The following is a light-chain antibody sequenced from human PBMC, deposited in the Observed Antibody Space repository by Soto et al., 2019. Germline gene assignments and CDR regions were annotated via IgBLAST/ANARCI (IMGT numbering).Light chain of an antibody. J-gene: IGLJ2*01. Sequence: QSALTQPASVSGSPGQSITIFCAGTMRDIGAYNLVSWYQQHPGRAPQLIIYEVRNRPSGSSFRFSGSKSGNTASLTISGLQAEDEADYYCSSFTSRSSLIFGGATKLTVL. V-gene: IGLV2-14*01. CDR1: MRDIGAYNL. CDR3: SSFTSRSSLI. CDR2: EVR.